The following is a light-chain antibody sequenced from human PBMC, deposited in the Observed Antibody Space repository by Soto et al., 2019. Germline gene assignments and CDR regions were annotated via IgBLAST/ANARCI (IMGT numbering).Light chain of an antibody. CDR1: QSVSSS. CDR3: QQRYSWLRV. CDR2: SGY. J-gene: IGKJ1*01. V-gene: IGKV3-11*01. Sequence: FVVTQSPDTLSLSPGETATLSCRVSQSVSSSVAWYQHKPGQSPRLVVYSGYKRSPGVPARFSGSGSGTDFTLTISSLESDDFAIYYCQQRYSWLRVFGPGTKVEVK.